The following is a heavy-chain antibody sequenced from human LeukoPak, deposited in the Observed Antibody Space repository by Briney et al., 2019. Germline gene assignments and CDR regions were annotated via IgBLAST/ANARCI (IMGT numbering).Heavy chain of an antibody. CDR3: ATGVRNLNWFDP. D-gene: IGHD1-14*01. Sequence: ASVKVSCKVSGYTFTDYYMHWVQQAPGKGLEWMGLVDPEDGETIYAEKFQGRVTITADTSTDTAYMELSSLRSEDTAVYYCATGVRNLNWFDPWGQGTLVTVSS. CDR2: VDPEDGET. CDR1: GYTFTDYY. J-gene: IGHJ5*02. V-gene: IGHV1-69-2*01.